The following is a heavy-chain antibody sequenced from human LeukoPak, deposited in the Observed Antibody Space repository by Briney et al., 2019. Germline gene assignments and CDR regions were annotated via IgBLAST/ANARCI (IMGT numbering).Heavy chain of an antibody. D-gene: IGHD1-26*01. CDR3: AREPPHSDSGSFDY. Sequence: SETLSLTCTVSGGSISSGSYYWSWIRQPAGKGLEWIGRIYTSGSTNYNPSLKSRVTISVDTSKNQFSLKLSSVTAADTAVYYCAREPPHSDSGSFDYWGQGTLVTVSS. J-gene: IGHJ4*02. CDR2: IYTSGST. CDR1: GGSISSGSYY. V-gene: IGHV4-61*02.